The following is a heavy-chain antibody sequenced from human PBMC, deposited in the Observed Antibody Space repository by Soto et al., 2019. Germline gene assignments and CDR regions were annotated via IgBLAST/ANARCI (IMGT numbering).Heavy chain of an antibody. D-gene: IGHD2-2*01. CDR3: ARVGGGVVVVPGANRGDF. V-gene: IGHV3-21*01. CDR1: GFTFSTYS. Sequence: EVQLVESGGGLVKPGGSLRLSCAASGFTFSTYSMSWVRQAPGKGLEWVSSISPSSTYIHYADSVKGRFTISRDNAEKSVYLQMNSLRAEDTAIYFCARVGGGVVVVPGANRGDFWGQGTLVTVSS. J-gene: IGHJ4*02. CDR2: ISPSSTYI.